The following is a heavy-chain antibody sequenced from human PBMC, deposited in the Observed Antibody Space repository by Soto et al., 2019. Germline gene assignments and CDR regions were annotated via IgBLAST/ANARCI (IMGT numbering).Heavy chain of an antibody. Sequence: PSETLSLTCAVYGGSFSGYYWSWIRQPPGKGLEWIGEINHSGSTNYNPSLKSRVTISVDTSKNQFSLKLSSVTAADTAVYYCARGPNYWSGYYPRHFDYWGQGTLVTVSS. D-gene: IGHD3-3*01. CDR3: ARGPNYWSGYYPRHFDY. CDR2: INHSGST. V-gene: IGHV4-34*01. CDR1: GGSFSGYY. J-gene: IGHJ4*02.